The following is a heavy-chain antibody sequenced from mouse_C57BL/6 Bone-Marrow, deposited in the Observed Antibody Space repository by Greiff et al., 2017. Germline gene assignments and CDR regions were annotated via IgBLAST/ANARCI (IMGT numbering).Heavy chain of an antibody. CDR3: AKTDDYGPWYFDV. CDR2: IWRGGST. J-gene: IGHJ1*03. V-gene: IGHV2-5*01. Sequence: QVQLKESGPGLVQPSPSLSITCTVSGFSLTSYGVHWVRQSPGKGLEWLGVIWRGGSTDYNAAFMSRLSITKDNSKSQVFFRMNSLQADDTAIYYCAKTDDYGPWYFDVWGTGTTVTVSS. D-gene: IGHD1-1*01. CDR1: GFSLTSYG.